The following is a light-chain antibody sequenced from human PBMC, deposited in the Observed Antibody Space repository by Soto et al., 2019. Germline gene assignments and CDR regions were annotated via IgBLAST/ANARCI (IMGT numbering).Light chain of an antibody. CDR1: NIGSKS. CDR3: SSYAGSSNV. V-gene: IGLV3-21*02. CDR2: DDS. J-gene: IGLJ1*01. Sequence: SYALPRPPSVSVAPGETARITCGGNNIGSKSVHWYQQKPGQAPVLVVYDDSDRPSGVPDRFSGSKSGNTASLTVSGLQAEDEADYYCSSYAGSSNVFGTGTKVTVL.